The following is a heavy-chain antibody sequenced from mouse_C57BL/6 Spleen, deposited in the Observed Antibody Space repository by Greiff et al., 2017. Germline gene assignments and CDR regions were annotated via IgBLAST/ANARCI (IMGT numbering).Heavy chain of an antibody. V-gene: IGHV1-80*01. CDR2: IYPGDGDT. CDR1: GYAFSSYW. D-gene: IGHD2-4*01. J-gene: IGHJ4*01. CDR3: ARSYYDYDVFAMDD. Sequence: VQLQQSGAELVKPGASVKISCKASGYAFSSYWMNWLKQRPGKGLEWIGQIYPGDGDTNYNGKFKGKATLTADKSSSTAYMQLSSLTSEDSAVYFCARSYYDYDVFAMDDWGQGTSVTVSS.